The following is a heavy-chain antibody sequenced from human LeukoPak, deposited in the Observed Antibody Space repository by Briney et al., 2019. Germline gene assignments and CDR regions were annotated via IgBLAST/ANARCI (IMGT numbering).Heavy chain of an antibody. CDR1: GYTFTGYY. CDR2: INPNSGGT. Sequence: GASVKLSCKVSGYTFTGYYMHWVRQAPGQGLEWMGWINPNSGGTNYAQKFQGRVTMTRDTSISTAYMELSRLRSDDTAVYYCARVQRIAAAFGYWGQGTLVTVSS. V-gene: IGHV1-2*02. J-gene: IGHJ4*02. D-gene: IGHD6-13*01. CDR3: ARVQRIAAAFGY.